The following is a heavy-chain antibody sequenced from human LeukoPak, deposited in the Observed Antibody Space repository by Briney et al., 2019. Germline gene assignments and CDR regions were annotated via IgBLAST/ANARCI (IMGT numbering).Heavy chain of an antibody. J-gene: IGHJ4*02. CDR2: SRNKAKSYTT. Sequence: GGSLSLSCAISGFTFSDHFLDWVRQAPGKGLEWVSRSRNKAKSYTTEYAASVKGRFTISRDDSKNSLYLQMDSLKTEDTAVYYCVRVGSVAGSDYLDYWGQGTLVTVSS. D-gene: IGHD6-19*01. CDR3: VRVGSVAGSDYLDY. V-gene: IGHV3-72*01. CDR1: GFTFSDHF.